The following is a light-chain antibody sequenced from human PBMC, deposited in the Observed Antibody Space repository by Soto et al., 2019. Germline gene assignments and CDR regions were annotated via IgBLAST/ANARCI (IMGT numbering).Light chain of an antibody. CDR3: CSYAGSYTFARDV. Sequence: QSVLTQPRSVSVSPGQAVTISCTGTSSDVSIYNYISWYQQHPGEAPKLMIHDVSERPSGVPDRFSGSKSGNTASLTISGLQAEDEADYYCCSYAGSYTFARDVFATGTKVTVL. V-gene: IGLV2-11*01. J-gene: IGLJ1*01. CDR2: DVS. CDR1: SSDVSIYNY.